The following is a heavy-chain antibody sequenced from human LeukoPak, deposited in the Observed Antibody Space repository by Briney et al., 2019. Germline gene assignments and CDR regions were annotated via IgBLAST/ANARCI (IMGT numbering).Heavy chain of an antibody. Sequence: ASVKVSCKVSGYTLTELSMHWVRQAPGKGLEWMGGFDPEDGETIYAQKFQGRVTMTEDTSTDTAYMELSSLRSEGTAVYYCATERYCSGGSCYGESFDYWGQGTLVTVSS. D-gene: IGHD2-15*01. CDR2: FDPEDGET. J-gene: IGHJ4*02. CDR1: GYTLTELS. V-gene: IGHV1-24*01. CDR3: ATERYCSGGSCYGESFDY.